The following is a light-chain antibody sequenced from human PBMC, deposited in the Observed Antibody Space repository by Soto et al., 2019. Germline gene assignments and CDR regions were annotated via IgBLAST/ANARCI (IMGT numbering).Light chain of an antibody. CDR1: QSISTW. CDR2: DAS. Sequence: DIQMTQSPSTLSASVGDGVTITCRASQSISTWLAWYQQKPGKAPKLLIYDASTLESGVPSRFSGSGSGTEFTLTISSLQPGDVATYYCQKYSSVPFTFGPGTKVEIK. J-gene: IGKJ3*01. V-gene: IGKV1-5*01. CDR3: QKYSSVPFT.